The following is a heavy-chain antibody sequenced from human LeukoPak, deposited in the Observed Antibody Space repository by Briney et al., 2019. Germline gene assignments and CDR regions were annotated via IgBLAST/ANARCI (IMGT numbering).Heavy chain of an antibody. J-gene: IGHJ4*02. CDR3: ARESHETREDY. CDR2: ISANNGDT. Sequence: ASVKVSCTASGYTFTSYGISWVRQATGQGLEWMGWISANNGDTDYPPKLQDRVTMTTDTYTSTAYMELRSLRSDDTAMYYCARESHETREDYWGQGTLVTVSS. CDR1: GYTFTSYG. V-gene: IGHV1-18*01. D-gene: IGHD1-1*01.